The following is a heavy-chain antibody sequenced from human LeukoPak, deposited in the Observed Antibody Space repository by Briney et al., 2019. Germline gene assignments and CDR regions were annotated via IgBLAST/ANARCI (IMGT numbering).Heavy chain of an antibody. V-gene: IGHV3-23*01. CDR1: GFTFSTYA. J-gene: IGHJ4*02. CDR3: AKTVYDILTGVDY. Sequence: PGGSLRLSCAASGFTFSTYAMSWVRQAPGKGLEWVSAISGSGGSTYHADSVKGRFTISRDNSNNTLYLQMNSLRAEDTAVYYCAKTVYDILTGVDYWGQGTLVTVSS. CDR2: ISGSGGST. D-gene: IGHD3-9*01.